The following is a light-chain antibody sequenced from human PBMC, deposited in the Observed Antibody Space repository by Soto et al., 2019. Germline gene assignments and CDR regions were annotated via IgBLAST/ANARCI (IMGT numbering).Light chain of an antibody. Sequence: QSVLTQPASASGSPGQSVTISCTGTSSDIGSYNYVSWYQQHPGKAPRLLIYEVSQRPSGVPDRFSGSKSANTASLTVSGLQPEDEADYYCSSYADTNNLPYVFGTGTKVTVL. CDR2: EVS. CDR1: SSDIGSYNY. CDR3: SSYADTNNLPYV. J-gene: IGLJ1*01. V-gene: IGLV2-8*01.